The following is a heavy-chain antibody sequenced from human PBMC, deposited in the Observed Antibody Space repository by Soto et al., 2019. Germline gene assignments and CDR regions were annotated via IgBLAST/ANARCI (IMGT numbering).Heavy chain of an antibody. CDR3: TMGDRSSSWYGGFYSRH. D-gene: IGHD6-13*01. CDR2: INHSGTT. J-gene: IGHJ1*01. V-gene: IGHV4-34*01. CDR1: SGSFSGYY. Sequence: QMQLQQWGAGLLKPSETLSLTCAVNSGSFSGYYWTWIRQPPGKGLEWIGEINHSGTTNYNPSLKSRVTISVDTSKNLFFLKLKSVTAADTAVYYCTMGDRSSSWYGGFYSRHWGQGTLVTVSS.